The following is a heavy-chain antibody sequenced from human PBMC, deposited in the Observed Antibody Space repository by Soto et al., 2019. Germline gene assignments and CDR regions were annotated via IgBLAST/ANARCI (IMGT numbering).Heavy chain of an antibody. J-gene: IGHJ6*02. CDR1: GYSFTSYW. CDR2: IDPSDSYT. Sequence: PGESLKISCKGSGYSFTSYWISWVRQMPGKGLEWMGRIDPSDSYTNYSPSFQGHVTISADKSISTAYLQWSSLKASDTAMYYCARQMDGAIGYYYGMDVWGQGTTVTVSS. V-gene: IGHV5-10-1*01. CDR3: ARQMDGAIGYYYGMDV. D-gene: IGHD2-2*02.